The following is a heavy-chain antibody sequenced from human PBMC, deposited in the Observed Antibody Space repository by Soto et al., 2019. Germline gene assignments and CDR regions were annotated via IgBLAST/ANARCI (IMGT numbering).Heavy chain of an antibody. CDR2: ISSSSSYI. J-gene: IGHJ4*02. Sequence: GGSLRLSCAASGFTFSSYSMNWVRQAPGKGLEWVSSISSSSSYIYYADSVKGRFTISRDNAKNSLYLQMNSLRAEDTAVYYCARDPVAGTNYFDYWGQGTLVTSPQ. D-gene: IGHD6-19*01. V-gene: IGHV3-21*01. CDR1: GFTFSSYS. CDR3: ARDPVAGTNYFDY.